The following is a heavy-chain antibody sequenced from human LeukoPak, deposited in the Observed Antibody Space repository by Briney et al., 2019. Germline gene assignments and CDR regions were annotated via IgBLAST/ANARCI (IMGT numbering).Heavy chain of an antibody. V-gene: IGHV3-21*01. CDR3: ARDSLWELRDY. J-gene: IGHJ4*02. Sequence: GGSLRLSCAASGSTFSSYSMNWVRQAPGKGLEWVSSISSSSSYIYYADSVKGRFTISRDNAKNSLYLQMNSLRAEDTAVYYCARDSLWELRDYWGQGTLVTVSS. D-gene: IGHD1-26*01. CDR2: ISSSSSYI. CDR1: GSTFSSYS.